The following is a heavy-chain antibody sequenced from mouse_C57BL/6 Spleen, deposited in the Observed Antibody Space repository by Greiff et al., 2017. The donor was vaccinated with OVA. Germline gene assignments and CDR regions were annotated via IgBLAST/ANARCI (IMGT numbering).Heavy chain of an antibody. CDR3: ARRWLRAYAMDY. Sequence: QVQLQQPGAELVMPGASVKLSCKASGYTFTSYWMHWVKQRPGQGLEWIGEIDPSDSYTNYNQKFKGKSTLTVDKSSSTAYMQLSSLTSEDSAVYYCARRWLRAYAMDYWGQGTSVTVSS. CDR2: IDPSDSYT. V-gene: IGHV1-69*01. J-gene: IGHJ4*01. D-gene: IGHD2-2*01. CDR1: GYTFTSYW.